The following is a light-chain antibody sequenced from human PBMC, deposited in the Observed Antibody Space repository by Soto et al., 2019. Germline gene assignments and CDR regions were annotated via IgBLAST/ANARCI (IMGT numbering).Light chain of an antibody. CDR2: GAS. CDR3: QQYGDSPWT. CDR1: QSVSSNY. Sequence: EIVLTQSPGTLSLSPGERPTLSCRASQSVSSNYLAWYQQKPGQAPRLLIYGASSRATGIPDRFSGSGSGTDFTLTISRLEPEDFAVYYCQQYGDSPWTFGQGTKVEIK. V-gene: IGKV3-20*01. J-gene: IGKJ1*01.